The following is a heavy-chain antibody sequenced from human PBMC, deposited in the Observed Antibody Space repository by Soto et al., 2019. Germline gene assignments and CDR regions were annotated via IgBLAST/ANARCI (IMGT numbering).Heavy chain of an antibody. CDR2: VDPEDGET. CDR1: GYTLTELS. V-gene: IGHV1-24*01. CDR3: ATGPSRWIAATPWFDP. Sequence: QVQLVQSGAEVKKPGASVKVSCKVSGYTLTELSMHWVRQAPGKGLEWMGGVDPEDGETIYAQKFQGRVTLTEDTYTDTAYMELSSLRSEDPAVYYCATGPSRWIAATPWFDPWGQGTLVTVSS. D-gene: IGHD6-6*01. J-gene: IGHJ5*02.